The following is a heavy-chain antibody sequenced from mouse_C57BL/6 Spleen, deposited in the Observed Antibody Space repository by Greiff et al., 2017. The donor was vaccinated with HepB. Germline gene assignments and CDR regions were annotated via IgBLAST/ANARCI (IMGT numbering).Heavy chain of an antibody. CDR2: ISDGGSYT. CDR3: ARETVEGLAY. D-gene: IGHD1-1*01. J-gene: IGHJ3*01. Sequence: EVMLVESGGDLVKPGGSLKLSCAASGFTFSSYAMSWVRQTPEKRLEWVATISDGGSYTYYPDNVKGRFTISRDNAKNNLYLQMSHLKSEDTAMYYWARETVEGLAYWGQVTLVTVSA. V-gene: IGHV5-4*01. CDR1: GFTFSSYA.